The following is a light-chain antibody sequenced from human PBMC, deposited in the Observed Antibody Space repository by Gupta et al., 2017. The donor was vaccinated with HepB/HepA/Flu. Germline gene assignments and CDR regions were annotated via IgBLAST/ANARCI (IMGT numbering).Light chain of an antibody. CDR1: INDIGAYHY. CDR2: DVS. CDR3: SSHAPSDF. V-gene: IGLV2-14*03. Sequence: QSALTQPASVSGSPGQSITISCPGTINDIGAYHYVSWYHQHPGKAPKLIISDVSNRPSGVSDRFSGSKYGNTASLTIFGRQAEDEADYYCSSHAPSDFFGTGTKVSVL. J-gene: IGLJ1*01.